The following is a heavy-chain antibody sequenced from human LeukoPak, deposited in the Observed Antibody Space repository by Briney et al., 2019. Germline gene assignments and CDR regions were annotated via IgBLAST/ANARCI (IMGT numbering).Heavy chain of an antibody. Sequence: VASVKVSCKASGGTFSSYAISWVRQAPGQGLEWMGGIIPIFGTASYAQKFQGRVTITADKSTSTAYMELSSLRSEDTAVYYCAGALFGTAYYWGQGTLVTVSS. J-gene: IGHJ4*02. CDR2: IIPIFGTA. V-gene: IGHV1-69*06. D-gene: IGHD3-3*01. CDR1: GGTFSSYA. CDR3: AGALFGTAYY.